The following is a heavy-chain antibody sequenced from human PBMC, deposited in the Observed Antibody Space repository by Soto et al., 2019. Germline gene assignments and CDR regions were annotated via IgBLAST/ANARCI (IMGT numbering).Heavy chain of an antibody. J-gene: IGHJ4*02. V-gene: IGHV3-23*01. CDR3: AKLGTMGVFDN. D-gene: IGHD1-1*01. CDR2: ITFRGDNT. Sequence: EVQLLISGGGLVSPGGSLRLSCAASGFTFSSYAMSWVRQAPGKGLEWLAGITFRGDNTYYADSVKGRFSLSRDNSRNRLDLQMNILKVEDTALYYCAKLGTMGVFDNWGQGTLLTVSS. CDR1: GFTFSSYA.